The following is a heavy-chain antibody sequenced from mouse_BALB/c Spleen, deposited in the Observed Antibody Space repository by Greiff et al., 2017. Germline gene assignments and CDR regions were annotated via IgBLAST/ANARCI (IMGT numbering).Heavy chain of an antibody. CDR1: GYTFTSYW. J-gene: IGHJ4*01. CDR3: ATSAFYYDYDVGAMDY. Sequence: QVHVKQSGAELARPGASVKLSCKASGYTFTSYWMQWVKQRPGQGLEWIGAIYPGDGDTRYTQKFKGKATLTADKSSSTAYMQLSSLASEDSAVYYCATSAFYYDYDVGAMDYWGQGTSVTVSS. CDR2: IYPGDGDT. V-gene: IGHV1-87*01. D-gene: IGHD2-4*01.